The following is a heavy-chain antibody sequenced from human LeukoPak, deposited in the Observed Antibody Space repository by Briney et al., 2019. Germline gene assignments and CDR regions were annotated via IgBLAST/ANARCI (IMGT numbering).Heavy chain of an antibody. CDR1: GGSISSYY. Sequence: SETLSLTCTVSGGSISSYYWSWIRQPPGKGLEWIGYIYYSGSTNYNPSLKSRVTISVDTSKNQFSLKLSSVTAADTAVYYCARALDYWGQGTLVTVSS. CDR2: IYYSGST. CDR3: ARALDY. V-gene: IGHV4-59*01. D-gene: IGHD3-16*02. J-gene: IGHJ4*02.